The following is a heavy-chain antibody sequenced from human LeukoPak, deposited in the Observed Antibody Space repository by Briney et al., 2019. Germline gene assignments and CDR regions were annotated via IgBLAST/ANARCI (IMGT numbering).Heavy chain of an antibody. V-gene: IGHV4-59*01. CDR1: GGSISSYY. CDR3: ARAFRVAVAGTRKLGYYYYGMDV. CDR2: IYYSGST. Sequence: SETLSLTCTVFGGSISSYYWSWIRQPPGKGLEWIGFIYYSGSTNYNPSLKSRVTISIDTSKNQFSLKLSSVTAADTAVYYCARAFRVAVAGTRKLGYYYYGMDVWGQGTTVTVSS. J-gene: IGHJ6*02. D-gene: IGHD6-19*01.